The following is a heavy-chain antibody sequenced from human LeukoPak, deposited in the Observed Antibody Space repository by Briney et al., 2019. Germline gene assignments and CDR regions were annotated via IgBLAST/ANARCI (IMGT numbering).Heavy chain of an antibody. D-gene: IGHD4-17*01. J-gene: IGHJ5*02. CDR1: GFTFSSYA. CDR3: ARDSGYGDYVGNP. CDR2: IKQDGSEK. V-gene: IGHV3-7*01. Sequence: PGGSLRLSCAASGFTFSSYAMHWVRQAPGKGLEWVANIKQDGSEKYYVDSVKGRFTISRDNAKNSLYLQMNSLRAEDTAVYYCARDSGYGDYVGNPWGQGTLVTVSS.